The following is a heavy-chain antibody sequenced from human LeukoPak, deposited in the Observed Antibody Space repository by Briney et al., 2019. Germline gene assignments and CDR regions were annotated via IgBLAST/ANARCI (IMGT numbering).Heavy chain of an antibody. CDR1: GFTFSTYS. V-gene: IGHV3-48*01. CDR2: ISYSSSPI. Sequence: GGSLRLSCAASGFTFSTYSMKWVRQAPGKGLECVSYISYSSSPIYYADSVKGRFTISRDNAKNSLYLQMNSLRAEDTAVYYCVRDFRSADYWGPGVLVTVSS. J-gene: IGHJ4*02. CDR3: VRDFRSADY.